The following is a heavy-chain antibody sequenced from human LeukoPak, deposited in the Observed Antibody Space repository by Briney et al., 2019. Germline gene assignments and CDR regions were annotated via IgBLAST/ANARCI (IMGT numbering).Heavy chain of an antibody. CDR1: GYTFTSYG. V-gene: IGHV1-18*01. Sequence: ASVKVSCKASGYTFTSYGISWVRQAPGQGLEWMGWISAYNGNTNYAQKLQGRVTMTTDTSTSTAYMELRSLRSDDTAVYYCARGEYYCDSSDPEADAFDIWGQGTMVTVSS. CDR3: ARGEYYCDSSDPEADAFDI. J-gene: IGHJ3*02. CDR2: ISAYNGNT. D-gene: IGHD3-22*01.